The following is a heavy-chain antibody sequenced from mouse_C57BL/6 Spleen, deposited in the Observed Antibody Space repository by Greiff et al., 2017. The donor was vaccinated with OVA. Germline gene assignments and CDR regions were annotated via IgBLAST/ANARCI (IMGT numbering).Heavy chain of an antibody. Sequence: VQLQQSGPELVKPGASVKISCKASGYAFSSSWMNWVKQRPGKGLEWIGRIYPGDGDTNYNGKFKGKATLTADKSSSTAYMQLSSLTSEDSAVYFCARKRGSYGYDRDYWGQGTTLTVSS. J-gene: IGHJ2*01. CDR2: IYPGDGDT. D-gene: IGHD2-2*01. CDR3: ARKRGSYGYDRDY. V-gene: IGHV1-82*01. CDR1: GYAFSSSW.